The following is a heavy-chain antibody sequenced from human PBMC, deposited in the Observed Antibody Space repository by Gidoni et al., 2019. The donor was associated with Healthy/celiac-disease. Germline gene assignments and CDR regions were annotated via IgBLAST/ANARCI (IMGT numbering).Heavy chain of an antibody. CDR2: ISGSGGST. Sequence: EVQLLESGGGLVQPGGSLRLSCAASGFTFSSYAMSWVRQAPGKGLEWVSAISGSGGSTYYADSVKGRFTISRDKSKNTPYLQMNSLRAEDTAVYYCAKEESDIVVVPAANSAFDYWGQGTLVTVSS. D-gene: IGHD2-2*01. V-gene: IGHV3-23*01. CDR1: GFTFSSYA. CDR3: AKEESDIVVVPAANSAFDY. J-gene: IGHJ4*02.